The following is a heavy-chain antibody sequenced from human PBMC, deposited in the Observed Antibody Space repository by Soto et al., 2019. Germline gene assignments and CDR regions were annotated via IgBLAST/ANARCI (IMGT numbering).Heavy chain of an antibody. CDR3: ARAIRGSWRRPVDY. D-gene: IGHD1-26*01. Sequence: QVQLVESGGGVVQPGRSLRLSCAASGFTFSSYGMHWVRQAPGKGLEWVAVIWYDGSNKYYADSVKGRFTISRDNSKNTLYLQMNSLRAEDTAVYYCARAIRGSWRRPVDYWGQGTLVTVSS. V-gene: IGHV3-33*01. CDR2: IWYDGSNK. J-gene: IGHJ4*02. CDR1: GFTFSSYG.